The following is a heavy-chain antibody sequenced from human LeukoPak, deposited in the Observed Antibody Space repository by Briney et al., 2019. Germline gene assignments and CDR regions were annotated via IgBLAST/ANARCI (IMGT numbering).Heavy chain of an antibody. CDR1: GGTFISYA. J-gene: IGHJ3*02. CDR2: IIPIFGTT. CDR3: ARGLEYYYATFRDFDI. V-gene: IGHV1-69*06. D-gene: IGHD3-10*01. Sequence: SVKVSCKSSGGTFISYAITWVRQAPGQGREWMGRIIPIFGTTNYAQRFQGRVTITADTTTSTAYMHLSSLRSEDTAVYYCARGLEYYYATFRDFDIWGQGTMVIVSS.